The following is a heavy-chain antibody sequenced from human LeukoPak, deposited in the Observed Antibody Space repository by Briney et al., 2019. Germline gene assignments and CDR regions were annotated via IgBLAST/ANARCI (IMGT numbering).Heavy chain of an antibody. D-gene: IGHD2/OR15-2a*01. Sequence: QTGGSLRLSCGASGFPFSSYWMTWVRQAPGKGVEWVANIKQDGSEKYYVDSVKGRFTISRDNAKNSLYLQMNSLRAEDTAVFYCARDNRNYYSYMDVWGKGTTVTVSS. V-gene: IGHV3-7*01. CDR1: GFPFSSYW. CDR3: ARDNRNYYSYMDV. J-gene: IGHJ6*03. CDR2: IKQDGSEK.